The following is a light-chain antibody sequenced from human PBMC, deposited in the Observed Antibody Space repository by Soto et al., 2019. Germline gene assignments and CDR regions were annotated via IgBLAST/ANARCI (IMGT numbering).Light chain of an antibody. Sequence: QSVLTQPASVSGSPGQSITLSCTGTSSDIGGSYYVSWYQHHPTKAPKLVIYESSNRPSGVSNRFSGSKSGYTAFLTISGLQPEDEADYYCSSFLATAILVFGTGTKVTVL. J-gene: IGLJ1*01. CDR2: ESS. CDR3: SSFLATAILV. CDR1: SSDIGGSYY. V-gene: IGLV2-14*01.